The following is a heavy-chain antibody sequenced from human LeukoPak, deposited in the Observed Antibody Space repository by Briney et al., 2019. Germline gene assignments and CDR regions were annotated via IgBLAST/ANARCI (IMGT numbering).Heavy chain of an antibody. Sequence: SETLSLTCAVYGGSFSGYYWSWIRQPPGKGLEWIGEINHSGSTNYNPFLKRRVTISVDTSKNQFSLKLSSVTAADTAVYYCARGVATMGRYFDYWGQGTLVTVSS. V-gene: IGHV4-34*01. J-gene: IGHJ4*02. CDR2: INHSGST. D-gene: IGHD5-12*01. CDR3: ARGVATMGRYFDY. CDR1: GGSFSGYY.